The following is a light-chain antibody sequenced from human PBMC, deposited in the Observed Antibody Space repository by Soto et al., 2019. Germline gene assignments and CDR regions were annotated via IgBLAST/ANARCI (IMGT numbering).Light chain of an antibody. CDR1: PSVSSSY. J-gene: IGKJ4*01. V-gene: IGKV3-20*01. Sequence: EIVLTQSPGTLSLSPGERATLSCRASPSVSSSYLGWYQQKPGQAPRLLIYGASSRATGIPDRLSGSGSGTGFTLTISGLEPDDGAVYYGQQYGSSPLTFGGGTKVEIK. CDR2: GAS. CDR3: QQYGSSPLT.